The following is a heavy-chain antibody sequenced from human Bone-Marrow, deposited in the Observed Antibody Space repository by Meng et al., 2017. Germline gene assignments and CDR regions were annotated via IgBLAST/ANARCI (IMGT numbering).Heavy chain of an antibody. D-gene: IGHD4-23*01. CDR2: IKQDGSDI. V-gene: IGHV3-7*03. J-gene: IGHJ2*01. CDR1: GCTCSRYW. Sequence: VQLLGLGGRLFRPGRSLGLSCEASGCTCSRYWMSWVRQAPGKGLEWVANIKQDGSDIYYVDSVKGRFTISRDNAKNSLYLQMNNLRAEDTAFYYCARGGGNSLWYFALWGRGTLVTVSS. CDR3: ARGGGNSLWYFAL.